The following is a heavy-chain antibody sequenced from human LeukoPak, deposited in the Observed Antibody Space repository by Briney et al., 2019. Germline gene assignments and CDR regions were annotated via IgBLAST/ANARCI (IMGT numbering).Heavy chain of an antibody. V-gene: IGHV1-46*01. CDR1: GYTFSSYH. CDR2: INPSFNPGVDVT. J-gene: IGHJ4*02. D-gene: IGHD1-26*01. CDR3: ARAWESIAGYYFDY. Sequence: ASVKVSCKASGYTFSSYHIHWVRQAPGQGLEWMGRINPSFNPGVDVTTYAQKFQGRVTLTRDTSTNTVYMELSSLRSGDAAVYYCARAWESIAGYYFDYWGQGTLVTVSS.